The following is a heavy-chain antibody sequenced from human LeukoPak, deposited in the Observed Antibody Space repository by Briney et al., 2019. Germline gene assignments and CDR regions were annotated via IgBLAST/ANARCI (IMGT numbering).Heavy chain of an antibody. V-gene: IGHV3-30*18. CDR1: GFTFSSYG. Sequence: GGSLRLSCAASGFTFSSYGMHWVRQAPGKGLEWVAVISYDGSNKYYADSVKGRFTISRVNSKNTLYLQMNSLRAEDTAVYYCAKKGAGELGAFDIWGQGTMVTVSS. CDR2: ISYDGSNK. CDR3: AKKGAGELGAFDI. J-gene: IGHJ3*02. D-gene: IGHD1-26*01.